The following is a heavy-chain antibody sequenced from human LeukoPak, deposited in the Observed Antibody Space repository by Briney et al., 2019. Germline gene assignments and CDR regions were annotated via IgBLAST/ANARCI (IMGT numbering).Heavy chain of an antibody. CDR1: GFTVSSNY. CDR3: ARQYNCNDRYFDY. V-gene: IGHV3-53*01. CDR2: IYSGGST. D-gene: IGHD1-1*01. J-gene: IGHJ4*02. Sequence: GGSLRLSCAASGFTVSSNYMSWVRQAPGKGLEWVSVIYSGGSTYYADSVKGRFTISRDNSKNTLYLQMNSLRAEDTAVYYCARQYNCNDRYFDYWGQGTLVTVSS.